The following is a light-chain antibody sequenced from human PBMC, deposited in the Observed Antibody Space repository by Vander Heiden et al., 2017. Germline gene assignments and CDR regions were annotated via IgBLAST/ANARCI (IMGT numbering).Light chain of an antibody. CDR1: QSISSY. CDR2: AAS. J-gene: IGKJ1*01. Sequence: DIQMTHSPSSLSASVGDRVTITCRASQSISSYLNWYQQKPGKAPKLLIYAASSLQSGVPSRFSGSVSGTDFTLTISSLQPEDFATYYCQQSYSTPRTFGQGTKVEIK. V-gene: IGKV1-39*01. CDR3: QQSYSTPRT.